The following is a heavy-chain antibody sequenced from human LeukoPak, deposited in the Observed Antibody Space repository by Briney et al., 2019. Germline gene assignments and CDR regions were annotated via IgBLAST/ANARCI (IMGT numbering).Heavy chain of an antibody. V-gene: IGHV1-8*03. CDR3: ARGVAVAGNAPYYYYYYMDV. CDR1: GYTFTSYD. D-gene: IGHD6-19*01. J-gene: IGHJ6*03. CDR2: INPNSGNT. Sequence: AASVKVSCKASGYTFTSYDINWVRQATGQGLEWMGWINPNSGNTGYAQKFQGRVTITRNTSISTAYMELSSLRSEDTAVYYCARGVAVAGNAPYYYYYYMDVWGKGTTVTVSS.